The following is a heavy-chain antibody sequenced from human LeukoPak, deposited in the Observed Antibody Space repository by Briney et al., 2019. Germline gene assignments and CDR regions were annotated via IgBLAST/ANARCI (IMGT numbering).Heavy chain of an antibody. D-gene: IGHD3-22*01. Sequence: GGPLRLSCGASGFTFSSYSMNWVRQSRGKGLEWVSSISSSSSYIYYADSVKGRFTISRDNAKNSLYLQMNSLRAEDTAVYYCARDSGYYYDTLDAFDIWGQGTMVTVSS. CDR3: ARDSGYYYDTLDAFDI. J-gene: IGHJ3*02. CDR1: GFTFSSYS. V-gene: IGHV3-21*01. CDR2: ISSSSSYI.